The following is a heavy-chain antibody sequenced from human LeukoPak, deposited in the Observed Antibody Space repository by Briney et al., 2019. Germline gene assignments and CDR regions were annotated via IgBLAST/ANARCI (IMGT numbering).Heavy chain of an antibody. V-gene: IGHV3-30*02. Sequence: PGGSLRLSCAASGFTFSSYGMHWVRQAPGKGLEWVAFIRYDGSNKYYADSVKGRFTISRDNSKNTLYLQMNSLRAENTAVYYCAKDHLGYCSSTSCPIDYWGQGTLVTVSS. D-gene: IGHD2-2*01. CDR3: AKDHLGYCSSTSCPIDY. CDR2: IRYDGSNK. CDR1: GFTFSSYG. J-gene: IGHJ4*02.